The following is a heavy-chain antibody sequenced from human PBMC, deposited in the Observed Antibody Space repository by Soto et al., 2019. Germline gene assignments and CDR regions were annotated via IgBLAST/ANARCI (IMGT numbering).Heavy chain of an antibody. CDR3: ARGGASIFGVIDS. CDR2: FLASGGNT. J-gene: IGHJ4*02. Sequence: ASVKVSCKASGYSFFSYYIHWVRQAPGQGLEWMGRFLASGGNTFYAQRFRGRVSMTRDTSSTNTVSLELTSLTSDDTAVYYCARGGASIFGVIDSWGQGTRVTVSS. D-gene: IGHD3-3*02. V-gene: IGHV1-46*01. CDR1: GYSFFSYY.